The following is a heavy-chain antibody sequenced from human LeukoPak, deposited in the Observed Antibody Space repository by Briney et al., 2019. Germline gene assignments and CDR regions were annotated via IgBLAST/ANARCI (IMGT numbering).Heavy chain of an antibody. V-gene: IGHV4-34*01. CDR1: GGSFSGYY. CDR3: ARTQYCSSTSCYMGYYYYYMDV. CDR2: INHSGST. J-gene: IGHJ6*03. Sequence: KPSETLSLTCAVYGGSFSGYYWSWIRQPPGKGLEWIGEINHSGSTNYNPSLKSRVTISVDTSKNQFSLKLSSVTAADTAVYYCARTQYCSSTSCYMGYYYYYMDVWGKGTTVTVSS. D-gene: IGHD2-2*02.